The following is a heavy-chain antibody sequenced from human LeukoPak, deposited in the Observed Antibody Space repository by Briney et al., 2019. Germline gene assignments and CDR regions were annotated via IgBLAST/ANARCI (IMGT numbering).Heavy chain of an antibody. V-gene: IGHV1-2*02. CDR3: ARDPSFYYDSSGYYDDH. CDR1: GYTFIGYY. Sequence: GASVTVSCKASGYTFIGYYMHWVRQAPGQGLEWLGWINPNSGGTNYAQKFQGRVTMTRDTSISTAYMELNRLRSDDTAMYYCARDPSFYYDSSGYYDDHWGQGTLVTVSS. CDR2: INPNSGGT. J-gene: IGHJ4*02. D-gene: IGHD3-22*01.